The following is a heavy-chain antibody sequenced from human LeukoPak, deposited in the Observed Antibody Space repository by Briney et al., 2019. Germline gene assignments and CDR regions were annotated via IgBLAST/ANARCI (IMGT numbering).Heavy chain of an antibody. Sequence: GGSLRLSCAASGFTFSSYSMNWVRQAPGKGLEWVSSISSSSSYIYYADSVKGRFTISRDNAKNSLYLQMNSLRAEDTAVYYCAWRRITMVRGVKGIDYWGQGTLVTVSS. CDR1: GFTFSSYS. D-gene: IGHD3-10*01. CDR2: ISSSSSYI. CDR3: AWRRITMVRGVKGIDY. V-gene: IGHV3-21*01. J-gene: IGHJ4*02.